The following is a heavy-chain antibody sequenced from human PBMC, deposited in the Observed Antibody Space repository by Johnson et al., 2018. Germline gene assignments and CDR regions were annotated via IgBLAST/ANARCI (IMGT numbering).Heavy chain of an antibody. CDR2: VYYTGST. CDR3: ARAGMITKYGMDV. CDR1: GGSISSYY. D-gene: IGHD3-16*01. V-gene: IGHV4-59*01. J-gene: IGHJ6*02. Sequence: QVQLVESGPGLVKPSETLSLKCTVSGGSISSYYWSWIRQSPGKGLEWIAYVYYTGSTHYNPSLESRVTISVDTSKNQLSLKLNSVTAADTAVYYWARAGMITKYGMDVWGQGTTVIVSS.